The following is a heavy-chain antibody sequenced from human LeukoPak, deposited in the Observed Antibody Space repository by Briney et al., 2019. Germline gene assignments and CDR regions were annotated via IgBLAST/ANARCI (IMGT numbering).Heavy chain of an antibody. CDR2: ISYDGSNK. V-gene: IGHV3-30-3*01. D-gene: IGHD5-12*01. J-gene: IGHJ4*02. Sequence: PGGSLRLSCAASGFTFSSYAMHWVRQAPGKGLEWVAVISYDGSNKYYADSVKGRFTISRDNSKNTLYLQMNSLRAEDTAVYYCALYSGYDGGSFDYWGQGTLVTVSS. CDR3: ALYSGYDGGSFDY. CDR1: GFTFSSYA.